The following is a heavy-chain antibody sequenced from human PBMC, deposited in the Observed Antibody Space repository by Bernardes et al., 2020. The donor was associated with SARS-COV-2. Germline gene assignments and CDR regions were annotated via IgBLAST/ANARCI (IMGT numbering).Heavy chain of an antibody. D-gene: IGHD2-15*01. CDR3: ALCSGGSCYSGNFDY. CDR2: ISAYNGHT. J-gene: IGHJ4*02. Sequence: ASVKVSWKASGYTFTSYGISRVRQAPGQGLEWKVWISAYNGHTNYAQKLQGRVTMTTDTSTSTAYMELRRLRSDDTAVYYCALCSGGSCYSGNFDYWGQGTLVTVSS. V-gene: IGHV1-18*01. CDR1: GYTFTSYG.